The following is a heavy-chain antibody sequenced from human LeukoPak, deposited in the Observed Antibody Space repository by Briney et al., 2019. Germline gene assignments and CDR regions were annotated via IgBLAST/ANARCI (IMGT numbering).Heavy chain of an antibody. J-gene: IGHJ5*02. CDR2: IYSGGST. CDR3: ARVKWQWLCHDDP. CDR1: GFTVSSNY. V-gene: IGHV3-66*01. D-gene: IGHD6-19*01. Sequence: PGGSLRLSCAASGFTVSSNYMSWVRQAPGKGLEWVSVIYSGGSTYYADSVKGRFTISRDNSKNTLYLQMNSLRAEDTAAYYCARVKWQWLCHDDPWGQGTLVTVSS.